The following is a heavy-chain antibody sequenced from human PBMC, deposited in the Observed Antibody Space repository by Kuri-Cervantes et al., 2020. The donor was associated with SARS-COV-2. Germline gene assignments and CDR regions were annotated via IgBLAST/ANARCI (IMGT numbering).Heavy chain of an antibody. CDR3: ARQSADCSSTSCYIDY. CDR1: GYSSTSYW. Sequence: KVSCKGSGYSSTSYWIGWVRQMPGKGLEWMGIIYPGDSDTRYSPSFQGQVTISADKFISTAYLQWSSLKASDTAMYYCARQSADCSSTSCYIDYWGQGTLVTVSS. D-gene: IGHD2-2*02. CDR2: IYPGDSDT. J-gene: IGHJ4*02. V-gene: IGHV5-51*01.